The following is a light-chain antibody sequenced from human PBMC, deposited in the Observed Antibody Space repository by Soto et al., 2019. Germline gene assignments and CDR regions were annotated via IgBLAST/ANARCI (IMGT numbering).Light chain of an antibody. CDR1: YDISSS. CDR2: GSS. Sequence: DIQLTQSPPFLSASVEDRVTITCRASYDISSSLAWYQQEPGKPPKLLIYGSSTLQTGVPSRFSGTGSGTKFTLTISSLQFGDFATYYCQQLSHYPYTFGQGTKLEI. J-gene: IGKJ2*01. V-gene: IGKV1-9*01. CDR3: QQLSHYPYT.